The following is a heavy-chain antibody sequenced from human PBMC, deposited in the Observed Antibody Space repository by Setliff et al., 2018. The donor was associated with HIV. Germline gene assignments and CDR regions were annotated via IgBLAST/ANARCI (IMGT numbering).Heavy chain of an antibody. CDR2: VYHSGKT. J-gene: IGHJ5*02. V-gene: IGHV4-38-2*02. D-gene: IGHD3-16*01. CDR1: GQFISDGYY. CDR3: AKHDFGEGSCFDP. Sequence: SETLSLTCTVSGQFISDGYYWGWIRQPPGKGLEWIGSVYHSGKTYYNPSPKSRVTMSAGTSKNQISLMLRSMTAADTAVYYCAKHDFGEGSCFDPWGQGSLVTVSS.